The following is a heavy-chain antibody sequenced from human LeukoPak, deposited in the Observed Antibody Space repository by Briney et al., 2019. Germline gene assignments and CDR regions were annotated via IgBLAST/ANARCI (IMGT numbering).Heavy chain of an antibody. CDR3: AKVLTPYSSSWLSFDY. D-gene: IGHD6-13*01. Sequence: GGSLGLSCAASGFIFSSYAMSWVRQAPGKGLEWVSAIGGSGGSTYYADSVKGRFTISRDNSKNTLYLQMNSLRAEDTAVYYCAKVLTPYSSSWLSFDYWGQGTLVTVSS. CDR1: GFIFSSYA. V-gene: IGHV3-23*01. J-gene: IGHJ4*02. CDR2: IGGSGGST.